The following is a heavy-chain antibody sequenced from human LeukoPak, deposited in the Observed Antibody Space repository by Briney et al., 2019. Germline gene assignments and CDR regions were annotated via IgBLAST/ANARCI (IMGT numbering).Heavy chain of an antibody. D-gene: IGHD3-9*01. V-gene: IGHV3-21*01. CDR2: ITSTSVST. CDR1: AFTFNSYS. J-gene: IGHJ4*02. Sequence: GGSLRLSCAASAFTFNSYSMSWVRQAPGKGLEWVASITSTSVSTYYADSVKGRFTISRDNAKNSRYLQMNSLRAEDTAVYYCARTYYDILTSYNPYFDYWGQGTLVTVSS. CDR3: ARTYYDILTSYNPYFDY.